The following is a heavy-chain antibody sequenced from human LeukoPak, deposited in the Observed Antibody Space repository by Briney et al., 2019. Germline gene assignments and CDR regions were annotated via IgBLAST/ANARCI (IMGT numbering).Heavy chain of an antibody. CDR3: ARGLVYGDFYFDD. CDR1: GYSISSGYY. CDR2: IYHSAFT. V-gene: IGHV4-38-2*02. D-gene: IGHD4-17*01. Sequence: SETLSLTCTVSGYSISSGYYWAWIRQPPGKGLEWIGSIYHSAFTYYNPSLKSRVTISVDTSKNQFSLKLSSVTAADTAVYYCARGLVYGDFYFDDWGQGTLVTVSS. J-gene: IGHJ4*02.